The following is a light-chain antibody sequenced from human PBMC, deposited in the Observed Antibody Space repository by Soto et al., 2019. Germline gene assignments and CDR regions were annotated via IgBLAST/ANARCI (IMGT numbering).Light chain of an antibody. Sequence: EIVLTQSPATLSLSPGERATLSCRASQSVSSCLAWYQQKPGQAPRLLIYDASNRATGIPARFSGSGSGTDFTLTISSLEPEDFAVYYCQQRSNWPFTFGQGTRLEI. CDR3: QQRSNWPFT. CDR1: QSVSSC. J-gene: IGKJ5*01. V-gene: IGKV3-11*01. CDR2: DAS.